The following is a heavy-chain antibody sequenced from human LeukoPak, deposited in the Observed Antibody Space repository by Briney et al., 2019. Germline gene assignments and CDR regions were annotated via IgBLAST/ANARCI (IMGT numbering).Heavy chain of an antibody. CDR2: VSHSGAT. J-gene: IGHJ4*02. Sequence: PSETLSLTCVVYGGAFSGYHWAWIRQPPGRGPEWIGTVSHSGATQYNPSLTSRVTISLDTSKNQFSLSLNSVAAADTAVFYCARSMVTTDRNFDHWGQGTLVTVSS. CDR3: ARSMVTTDRNFDH. V-gene: IGHV4-34*10. CDR1: GGAFSGYH. D-gene: IGHD2-21*02.